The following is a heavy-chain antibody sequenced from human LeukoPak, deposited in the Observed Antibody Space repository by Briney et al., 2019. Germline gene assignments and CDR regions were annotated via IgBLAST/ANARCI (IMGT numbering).Heavy chain of an antibody. Sequence: ASVKVSCKASGGTFSSYAISWVRQAPGQGLEWMGGIIPIFGTANYAQKFQGRVTITTDESTSTAYMELSSLRSEDTAVYYCAAISDFWSGYHIYWGQGTLVTVSS. J-gene: IGHJ4*02. V-gene: IGHV1-69*05. CDR2: IIPIFGTA. CDR3: AAISDFWSGYHIY. CDR1: GGTFSSYA. D-gene: IGHD3-3*01.